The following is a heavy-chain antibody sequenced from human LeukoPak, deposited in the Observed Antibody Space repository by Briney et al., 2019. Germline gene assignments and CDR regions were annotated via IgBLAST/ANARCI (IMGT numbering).Heavy chain of an antibody. D-gene: IGHD2-2*01. J-gene: IGHJ4*02. CDR1: GFTFGYYP. CDR2: ITWDGGTT. V-gene: IGHV3-43*01. Sequence: GGSLRLSCTASGFTFGYYPMHWVRQVPGKGLEWVSLITWDGGTTYYADSVKGRFTVSRDNSKNSLYLQMNNLRTEDTAFYYCAKDICTRTSCHYYFDSWGQGTLVTVSS. CDR3: AKDICTRTSCHYYFDS.